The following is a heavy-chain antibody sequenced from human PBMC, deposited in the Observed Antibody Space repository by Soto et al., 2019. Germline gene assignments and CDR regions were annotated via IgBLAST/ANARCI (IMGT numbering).Heavy chain of an antibody. Sequence: QVQLQQSGPGLVKPSQTLSLTCAITGDSVSSNSAGWSWVRQSPSRGLEWLGRTYYRSKWYYEYAVPVRGRITINPDTSKDQYSLQLNSVTPEDTAVYFCARGEQYSGRIFDYWGQGTLVTVSS. J-gene: IGHJ4*01. CDR1: GDSVSSNSAG. D-gene: IGHD1-26*01. CDR3: ARGEQYSGRIFDY. V-gene: IGHV6-1*01. CDR2: TYYRSKWYY.